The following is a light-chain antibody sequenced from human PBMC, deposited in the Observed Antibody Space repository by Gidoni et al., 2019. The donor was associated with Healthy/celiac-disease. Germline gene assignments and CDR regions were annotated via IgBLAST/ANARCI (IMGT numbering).Light chain of an antibody. V-gene: IGLV3-19*01. J-gene: IGLJ3*02. Sequence: SSELTQDPAVSVALGQTVSITCQGDSLRSYYASWYQQKPGQAPVLVIYVKNNRPSGIPDRCSGSSSGNTASLTITGAQAEDEADYYCNSRDSSGNHHWVFGGGTKLTVL. CDR1: SLRSYY. CDR2: VKN. CDR3: NSRDSSGNHHWV.